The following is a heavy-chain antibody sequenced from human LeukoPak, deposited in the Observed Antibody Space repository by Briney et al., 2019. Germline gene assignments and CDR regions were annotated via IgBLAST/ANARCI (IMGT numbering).Heavy chain of an antibody. D-gene: IGHD5-24*01. CDR1: EFIVSSNY. CDR2: IYSGGST. V-gene: IGHV3-66*01. CDR3: ARVKMGTIGGYFDS. Sequence: GGSLRLSCAASEFIVSSNYMSWVRQAPGKGLEWVSVIYSGGSTYYADSVKGRFTISRDNSKNTLYLQMNSLRTEDTAVYYCARVKMGTIGGYFDSWGQGNLVTVSS. J-gene: IGHJ4*02.